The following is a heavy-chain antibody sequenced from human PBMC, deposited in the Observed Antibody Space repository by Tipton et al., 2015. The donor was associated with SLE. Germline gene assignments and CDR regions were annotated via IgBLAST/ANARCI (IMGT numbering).Heavy chain of an antibody. CDR1: GGSISSDGYY. Sequence: TLSLTCTVSGGSISSDGYYWNWIRQPAGKRLEWIGRIYSSGSTNYNPSLKSRVTISLDTSKNQFSLKLTSVTAADTAVYFCARIDERDGYNIVYWGQGTLVTVSS. J-gene: IGHJ4*02. D-gene: IGHD5-24*01. CDR3: ARIDERDGYNIVY. V-gene: IGHV4-61*02. CDR2: IYSSGST.